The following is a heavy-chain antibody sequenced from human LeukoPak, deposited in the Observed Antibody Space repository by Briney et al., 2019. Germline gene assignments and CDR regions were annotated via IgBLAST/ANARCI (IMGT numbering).Heavy chain of an antibody. Sequence: GGSLRLSCIASGFTFSNYWMSWVRQAPGKGLEWVASIKEDGSDKYYVDSVKGRFTISRDNTKNSLFVQMSSLRAEDTAVYYCARLKDAVTIFDCWGQGILVTISS. CDR1: GFTFSNYW. D-gene: IGHD4-17*01. CDR3: ARLKDAVTIFDC. CDR2: IKEDGSDK. J-gene: IGHJ5*01. V-gene: IGHV3-7*01.